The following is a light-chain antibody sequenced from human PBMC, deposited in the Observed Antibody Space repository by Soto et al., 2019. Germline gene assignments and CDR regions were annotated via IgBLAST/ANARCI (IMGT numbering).Light chain of an antibody. V-gene: IGKV1-5*03. CDR3: QQYNSYRA. Sequence: DIQITLSHSTLSASVGDSVTITCRARESIDSWLAWHQQKPGRAPKLLSSEASSLESGVPLRFSGSGSGTEFTLPISSLQPDDFATYYCQQYNSYRAFGQGTKV. CDR1: ESIDSW. J-gene: IGKJ1*01. CDR2: EAS.